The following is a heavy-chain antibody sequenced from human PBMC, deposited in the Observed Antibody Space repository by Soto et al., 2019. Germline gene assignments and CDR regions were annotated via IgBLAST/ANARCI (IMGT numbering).Heavy chain of an antibody. D-gene: IGHD4-17*01. CDR2: ISYDGSNK. CDR3: ARDPDYVEPESEVVDY. Sequence: QVQLVESGGGVVQPGRSLRLSCAASGFTFSSYAMHWFRQAPGKGLEWVAVISYDGSNKYYADSVKGRFTISRDNSKNPLYLQMNSLRAEDTAVYYCARDPDYVEPESEVVDYWGQGTLVTVSS. J-gene: IGHJ4*02. V-gene: IGHV3-30-3*01. CDR1: GFTFSSYA.